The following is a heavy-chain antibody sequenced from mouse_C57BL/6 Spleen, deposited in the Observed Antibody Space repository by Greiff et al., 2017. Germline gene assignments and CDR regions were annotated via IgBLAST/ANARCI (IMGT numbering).Heavy chain of an antibody. Sequence: QVQLQQPGTELVKPGASVKLSCKASGYTFTSYWMHWVKQRPGQGLEWIGNINPSNGGTNYNEKCKSKATLTVDKSSSTAYMQLSSLTSEDSAVYDCAREVSSGVTFYFDYWGQGTTLTVSS. J-gene: IGHJ2*01. V-gene: IGHV1-53*01. CDR3: AREVSSGVTFYFDY. CDR2: INPSNGGT. CDR1: GYTFTSYW. D-gene: IGHD2-1*01.